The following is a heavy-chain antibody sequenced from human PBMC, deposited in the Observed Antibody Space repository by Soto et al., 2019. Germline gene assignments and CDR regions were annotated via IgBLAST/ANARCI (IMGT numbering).Heavy chain of an antibody. D-gene: IGHD3-16*01. CDR3: VSWVSAHFDC. Sequence: PGGSLRLSCVASGITFGSRAMSWVRQAPGEGLEWVSTTTDTGGDTKYADSVKGRFTISRDNSRNTLHLQMHDLRADDTALYYCVSWVSAHFDCWGQGTVVTVSS. CDR1: GITFGSRA. J-gene: IGHJ4*02. V-gene: IGHV3-23*01. CDR2: TTDTGGDT.